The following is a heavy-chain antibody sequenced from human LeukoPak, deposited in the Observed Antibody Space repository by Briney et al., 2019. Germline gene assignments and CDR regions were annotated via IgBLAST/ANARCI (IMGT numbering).Heavy chain of an antibody. V-gene: IGHV4-4*07. Sequence: PSETLSLTCTVSGGSISSYYWSWIRQPAGKGLEWIGRIYTSGSTNYNPSLKSRVTISVDTSKNQFSLKLSSVTAADTAVYYCARDGTAMVTALGFDPWGQGTLVTVSS. CDR3: ARDGTAMVTALGFDP. CDR2: IYTSGST. CDR1: GGSISSYY. J-gene: IGHJ5*02. D-gene: IGHD5-18*01.